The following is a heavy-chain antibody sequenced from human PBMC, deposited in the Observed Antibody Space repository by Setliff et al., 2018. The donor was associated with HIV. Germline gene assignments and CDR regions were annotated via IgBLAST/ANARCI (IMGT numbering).Heavy chain of an antibody. V-gene: IGHV3-21*01. CDR1: GFTFSSYS. CDR2: ISSSSSYI. J-gene: IGHJ4*02. D-gene: IGHD6-19*01. CDR3: ARDHLSGWASDC. Sequence: PGGSLRLSCAASGFTFSSYSMNWVRQAPGKGLEWVSSISSSSSYIYYADSVKGRFTISRDNAKNSLYLQMNSLRAEDTAVYYCARDHLSGWASDCWGQGTLVTVSS.